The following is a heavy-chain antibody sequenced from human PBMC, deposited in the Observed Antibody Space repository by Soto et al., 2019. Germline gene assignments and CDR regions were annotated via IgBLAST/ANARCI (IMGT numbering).Heavy chain of an antibody. J-gene: IGHJ5*02. V-gene: IGHV4-34*01. D-gene: IGHD2-15*01. CDR3: ARGADCSGDSCYRNWFDP. CDR1: GGSFSGYY. CDR2: INHSGST. Sequence: SETLSLTCAVYGGSFSGYYWSWIRQPPGKGLEWIGEINHSGSTNYNPSLKSRVTISVDTSKNQSSLKLSSVTAADTAVYYCARGADCSGDSCYRNWFDPWGQGTLVTVSS.